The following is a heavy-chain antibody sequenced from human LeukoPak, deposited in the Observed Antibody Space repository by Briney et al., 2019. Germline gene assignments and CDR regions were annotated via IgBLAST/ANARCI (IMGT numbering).Heavy chain of an antibody. CDR2: ISYDGSDK. Sequence: GGTLRLSCAASGFTFSSYAMQWVRQAPGKGLEWGAVISYDGSDKNYADSVKGRFTISRDNSMDRLYLQMNSLRAEDTAVYYCARAVYRSGGYYFDYWGQGSLVTVSS. V-gene: IGHV3-30*04. CDR1: GFTFSSYA. D-gene: IGHD6-19*01. CDR3: ARAVYRSGGYYFDY. J-gene: IGHJ4*02.